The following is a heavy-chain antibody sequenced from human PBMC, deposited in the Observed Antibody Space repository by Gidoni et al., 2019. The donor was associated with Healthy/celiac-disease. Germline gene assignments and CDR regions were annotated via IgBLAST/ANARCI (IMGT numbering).Heavy chain of an antibody. CDR2: IYPGDPNT. V-gene: IGHV5-51*01. CDR3: ARETYSYDSSGYHDAFDI. J-gene: IGHJ3*02. D-gene: IGHD3-22*01. CDR1: GYSFTSFW. Sequence: EVQLVQPGEEGKKPGESLKICCKCCGYSFTSFWIGWVRQMRGKGLGWMGIIYPGDPNTSYCPAFQGQVTISAYKSISTAYLQLSSLKPSDTAMYYCARETYSYDSSGYHDAFDIWGQGTMVTVSS.